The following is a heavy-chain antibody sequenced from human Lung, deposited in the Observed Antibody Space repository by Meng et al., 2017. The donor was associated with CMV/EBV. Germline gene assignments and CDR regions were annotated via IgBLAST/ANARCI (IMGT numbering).Heavy chain of an antibody. CDR1: GFTFSSYS. J-gene: IGHJ6*02. V-gene: IGHV3-21*01. D-gene: IGHD5-12*01. Sequence: SCAASGFTFSSYSMNWVRQAPGKGLEWVSSISSSSSYIYYADSVKGRFTISRDNAKNSLYLQMNSLRAEDTAVYYCARDLRGYSGYDSPYYYYGMDVXGQGTTVTVSS. CDR3: ARDLRGYSGYDSPYYYYGMDV. CDR2: ISSSSSYI.